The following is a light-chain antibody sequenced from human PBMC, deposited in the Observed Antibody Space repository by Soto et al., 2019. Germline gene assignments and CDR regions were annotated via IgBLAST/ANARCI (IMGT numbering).Light chain of an antibody. V-gene: IGKV1-13*02. Sequence: IQMTHSPNSLSASVLYIVTITFRSSQGISLALALYQQKPGRPPKVLIYDASTLESGIPSRFSVIGSGTDFTLTISSLQPEDFAPYYCQKSYSTPRKFGQGTKVDIK. CDR2: DAS. J-gene: IGKJ1*01. CDR1: QGISLA. CDR3: QKSYSTPRK.